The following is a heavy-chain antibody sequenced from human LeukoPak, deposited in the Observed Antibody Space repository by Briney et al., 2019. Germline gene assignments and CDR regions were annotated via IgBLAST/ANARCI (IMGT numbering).Heavy chain of an antibody. Sequence: GGPLRLSCAASGFTFSSYGMSWVRQAPGKGLEWVSAISGSGGSTFYADSVKGRFTISRDNSKNTIYLQMNSLGAEDTAVYYCAKARYCSGGSFYSDYWGQGTLVTVSS. CDR3: AKARYCSGGSFYSDY. CDR2: ISGSGGST. J-gene: IGHJ4*02. V-gene: IGHV3-23*01. CDR1: GFTFSSYG. D-gene: IGHD2-15*01.